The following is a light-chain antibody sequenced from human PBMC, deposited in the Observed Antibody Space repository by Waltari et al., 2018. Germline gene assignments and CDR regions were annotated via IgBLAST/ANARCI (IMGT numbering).Light chain of an antibody. CDR2: WAS. CDR1: HSILYSPTSRNH. J-gene: IGKJ2*01. CDR3: QQYLYFPDT. V-gene: IGKV4-1*01. Sequence: INCKSSHSILYSPTSRNHLAWYHQKPGQPPKLLIGWASIRESDVSDRFSGSGSGTDFTLTITSLQAEDVGVYYCQQYLYFPDTFGQGTRLEIK.